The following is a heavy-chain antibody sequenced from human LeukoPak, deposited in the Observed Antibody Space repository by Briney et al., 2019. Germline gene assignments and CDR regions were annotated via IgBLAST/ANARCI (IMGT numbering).Heavy chain of an antibody. CDR2: VSTSGSYI. Sequence: PGRSLRLSCAGSGFTFSSYSMNWVRQAPGKGLEWVSSVSTSGSYIYYADSVKGRFTISRDNAKNSLYLQVSSLRAEDTAVYYCARDHGYCSSTTCYGVMGWFDLWGQGTLVTVSS. CDR3: ARDHGYCSSTTCYGVMGWFDL. D-gene: IGHD2-2*01. CDR1: GFTFSSYS. V-gene: IGHV3-21*01. J-gene: IGHJ5*02.